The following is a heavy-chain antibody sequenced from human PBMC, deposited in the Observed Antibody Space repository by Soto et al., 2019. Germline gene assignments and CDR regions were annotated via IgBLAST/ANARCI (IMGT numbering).Heavy chain of an antibody. Sequence: GASVKVSCKASGGTFSSYAISWVRQAPGQGLEWMGGIIPIFGTANYAQKFQGRVTITADESTSTAYMELSSLRSEDTAVYYCARDGQFRAVAGNGFYYYYGMDVWGQGTTVTVSS. D-gene: IGHD6-19*01. J-gene: IGHJ6*02. V-gene: IGHV1-69*13. CDR3: ARDGQFRAVAGNGFYYYYGMDV. CDR1: GGTFSSYA. CDR2: IIPIFGTA.